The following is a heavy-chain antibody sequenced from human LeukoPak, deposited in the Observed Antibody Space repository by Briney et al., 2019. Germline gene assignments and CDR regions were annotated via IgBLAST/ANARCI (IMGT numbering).Heavy chain of an antibody. D-gene: IGHD2-21*02. CDR3: ARHRKRGVVTAILGAFDI. CDR2: IYYSGST. V-gene: IGHV4-31*03. J-gene: IGHJ3*02. Sequence: SQTLSLTCTVSGGSISSGGYYWSWIRQHPGKGLEWIGYIYYSGSTYYNPSLKSRVTISVDTSKNQFSLKLSSVTAADTAVYYCARHRKRGVVTAILGAFDIWGQGTMVTVSS. CDR1: GGSISSGGYY.